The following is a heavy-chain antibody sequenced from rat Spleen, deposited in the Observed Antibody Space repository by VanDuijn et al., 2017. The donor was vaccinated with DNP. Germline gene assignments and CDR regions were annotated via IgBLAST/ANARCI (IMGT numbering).Heavy chain of an antibody. D-gene: IGHD1-2*01. Sequence: QVQLHQSGAALAKPGSSVKISCKASGHTFTSYYISWIKQTTGQGLEYFGYINTGSGGTHYNEKLKGKATLTVYKSSSTAFMQLSSLTPDDSAVYYCARTYYYSSYIYPFEYWGQGVMVTVSS. V-gene: IGHV1-43*01. J-gene: IGHJ2*01. CDR3: ARTYYYSSYIYPFEY. CDR1: GHTFTSYY. CDR2: INTGSGGT.